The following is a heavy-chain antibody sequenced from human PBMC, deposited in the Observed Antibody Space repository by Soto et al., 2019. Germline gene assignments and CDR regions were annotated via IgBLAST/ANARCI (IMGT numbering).Heavy chain of an antibody. J-gene: IGHJ6*02. CDR1: GDSISSGGYY. CDR2: LYYSGST. D-gene: IGHD2-21*01. Sequence: QVQLQESGPGLVKPSQTLSLTCTVSGDSISSGGYYWSRIRQHPGKVLEWIGYLYYSGSTYYNPSLKSRVTISVDTSKNQFSLKLSSVTAADTAVYYCAASCVACGGFNYYGMDVWGQGTTVTVSS. CDR3: AASCVACGGFNYYGMDV. V-gene: IGHV4-31*03.